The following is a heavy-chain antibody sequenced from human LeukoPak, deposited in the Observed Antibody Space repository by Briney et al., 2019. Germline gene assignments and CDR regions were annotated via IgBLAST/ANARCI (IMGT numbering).Heavy chain of an antibody. CDR2: ISSSSSYI. D-gene: IGHD3-10*01. V-gene: IGHV3-21*04. CDR3: ASYGSGRYYFDY. J-gene: IGHJ4*02. Sequence: PGGSLRLSCAASGFTFSSYSMNWVRQAPGKGLEWVSSISSSSSYIYYADSVKGRFTISRDNAKNSLYLQMNSLRAEDTAVYYCASYGSGRYYFDYWGQGTLVTVSS. CDR1: GFTFSSYS.